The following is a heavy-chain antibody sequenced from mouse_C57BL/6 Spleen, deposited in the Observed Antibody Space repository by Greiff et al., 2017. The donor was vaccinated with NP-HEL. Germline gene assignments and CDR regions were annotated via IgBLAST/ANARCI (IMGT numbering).Heavy chain of an antibody. V-gene: IGHV1-82*01. D-gene: IGHD2-4*01. CDR3: AREEDDYDYAMDY. J-gene: IGHJ4*01. Sequence: VQVVESGPELVKPGASVKISCKASGYAFSSSWMNWVQQRPGKGLEWIGRIYPGDGDINYNGKFKGKATLTADKSSSTAYMQLSSLTSEDSAVYFCAREEDDYDYAMDYWGQGTSVTVSS. CDR2: IYPGDGDI. CDR1: GYAFSSSW.